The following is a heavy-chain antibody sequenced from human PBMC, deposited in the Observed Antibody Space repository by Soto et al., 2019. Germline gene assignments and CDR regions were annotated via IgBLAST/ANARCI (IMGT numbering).Heavy chain of an antibody. Sequence: LRLSCAASGFTFSSYIMNWVRQAPGKGLEWVSSISSSSSYIYYADSVKGRFTISRDNAKNSLYLQMNSLRAEDTAVYYCAGDPHDYSSPNWFDPWGQGTLVTVSS. D-gene: IGHD4-4*01. V-gene: IGHV3-21*01. CDR1: GFTFSSYI. CDR3: AGDPHDYSSPNWFDP. J-gene: IGHJ5*02. CDR2: ISSSSSYI.